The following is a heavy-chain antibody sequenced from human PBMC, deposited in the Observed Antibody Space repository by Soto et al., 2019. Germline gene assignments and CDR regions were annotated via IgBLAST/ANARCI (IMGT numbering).Heavy chain of an antibody. J-gene: IGHJ6*02. Sequence: ALVMVSCKASGYTFTGYYMHWVRQAPGQGLEWMGWINPNSGGTNYAQKFQGRVTMTRDTSISTAYMELSRLRSDDTAVYYCASYCSGGSCYYYYGMDVWGQGTTVTVSS. CDR2: INPNSGGT. CDR3: ASYCSGGSCYYYYGMDV. V-gene: IGHV1-2*02. CDR1: GYTFTGYY. D-gene: IGHD2-15*01.